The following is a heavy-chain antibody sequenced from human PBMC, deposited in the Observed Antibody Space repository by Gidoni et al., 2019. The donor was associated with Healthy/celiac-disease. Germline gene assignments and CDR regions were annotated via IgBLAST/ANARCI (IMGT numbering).Heavy chain of an antibody. J-gene: IGHJ4*02. D-gene: IGHD3-10*01. CDR1: GWSFSGYY. CDR2: INHSGST. Sequence: QVQLQQWGAGLLKPSETLSLTCAVYGWSFSGYYWSWIRQPPGKGLEWIGEINHSGSTNYNPSLKSRVTISVDTSKNQFSLKLSSVTAADTAVYYCASWSGGSGSYSLNWGQGTLVTVSS. CDR3: ASWSGGSGSYSLN. V-gene: IGHV4-34*01.